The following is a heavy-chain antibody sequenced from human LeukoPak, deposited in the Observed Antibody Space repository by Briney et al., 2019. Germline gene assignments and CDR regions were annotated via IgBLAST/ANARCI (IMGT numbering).Heavy chain of an antibody. CDR2: INTNSGGT. CDR3: ARTWGLASCAGDCLHDAFDI. CDR1: GYTFTFYY. D-gene: IGHD2-21*02. J-gene: IGHJ3*02. Sequence: ASVKVSCKASGYTFTFYYIHWVRQAPGQGLEWMGWINTNSGGTNYAQKFQGRVTMTRDTSITTAYMELSRLRSDDTAMYYCARTWGLASCAGDCLHDAFDIWGQGTMVTVSS. V-gene: IGHV1-2*02.